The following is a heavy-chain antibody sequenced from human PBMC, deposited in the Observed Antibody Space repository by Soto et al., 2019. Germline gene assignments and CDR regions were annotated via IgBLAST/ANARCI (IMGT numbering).Heavy chain of an antibody. D-gene: IGHD3-3*01. V-gene: IGHV2-5*01. CDR3: AHGSRHYALWSSPGYYFVIAV. J-gene: IGHJ6*02. CDR2: IYWNDDK. CDR1: GFPFRKSGAG. Sequence: GFPFRKSGAGVGWIRPPPGKALEWLALIYWNDDKRYSPSLKSRLTITNDTSRNRVVLTMTDMEPVDTATYYCAHGSRHYALWSSPGYYFVIAVRSQGTTVPVSS.